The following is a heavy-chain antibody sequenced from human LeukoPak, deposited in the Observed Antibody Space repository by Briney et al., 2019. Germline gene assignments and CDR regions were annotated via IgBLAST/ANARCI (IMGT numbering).Heavy chain of an antibody. CDR3: ARRGFMVRGVIIPYYYYYMDV. J-gene: IGHJ6*03. V-gene: IGHV4-39*07. Sequence: MSSETLSLTCTVSGGSISSSSHYWGWIRQPPGKGLEWIGSMYYSGSTYYNPSLKSRVTISVDTSKNQFSLKLSSVTAADTAVYYCARRGFMVRGVIIPYYYYYMDVWGKGTTVTVSS. D-gene: IGHD3-10*01. CDR1: GGSISSSSHY. CDR2: MYYSGST.